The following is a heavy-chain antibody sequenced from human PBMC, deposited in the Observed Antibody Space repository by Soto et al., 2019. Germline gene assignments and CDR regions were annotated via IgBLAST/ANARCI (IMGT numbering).Heavy chain of an antibody. Sequence: GGSLRLSCAASGFTFSSYSMNWVRQAPGKGLEWVSSISSSSSYIYYADSVKGRFTISRDNAKNSLYLQMNSLRAEDTAVYYCASQTGTPFESFDPWGQGTLVTVSS. CDR2: ISSSSSYI. CDR1: GFTFSSYS. J-gene: IGHJ5*02. V-gene: IGHV3-21*01. D-gene: IGHD1-1*01. CDR3: ASQTGTPFESFDP.